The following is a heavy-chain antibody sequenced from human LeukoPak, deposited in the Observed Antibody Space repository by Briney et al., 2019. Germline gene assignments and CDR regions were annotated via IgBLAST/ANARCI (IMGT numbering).Heavy chain of an antibody. CDR2: ISSSGSLI. Sequence: PGGSLRLSCAVSGFTFSNYEMNWVRQAPGKGLEWISYISSSGSLIYYSDSVKGRFTISRDNAKNSLYLHMNSLRAEDTAVYYCATVTVYGVWGQGTLVTVSS. D-gene: IGHD2-8*01. CDR1: GFTFSNYE. V-gene: IGHV3-48*03. J-gene: IGHJ4*02. CDR3: ATVTVYGV.